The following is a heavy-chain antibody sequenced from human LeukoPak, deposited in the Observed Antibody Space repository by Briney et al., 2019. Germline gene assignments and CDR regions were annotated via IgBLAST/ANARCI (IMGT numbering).Heavy chain of an antibody. CDR3: AKDKFLEWLLDAFDI. Sequence: GGSLRLSCAASGFTFRSHAMSWVRQAPGKGLEWVPAISGSGGSTYYADSVKGRFTISRDNSKNTLYLQMNSLRAEDTAVYYCAKDKFLEWLLDAFDIWGQGTIVTVSS. V-gene: IGHV3-23*01. D-gene: IGHD3-3*01. CDR1: GFTFRSHA. CDR2: ISGSGGST. J-gene: IGHJ3*02.